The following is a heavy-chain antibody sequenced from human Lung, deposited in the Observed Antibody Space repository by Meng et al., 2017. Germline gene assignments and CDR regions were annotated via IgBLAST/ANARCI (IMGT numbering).Heavy chain of an antibody. CDR3: AKEEVPNDY. CDR1: GFTLINLD. Sequence: EVHVVGSWGGVGQPGGDLSLACSVSGFTLINLDMSWVRQGPGKGVEWVSGISIDGERTYYVDSVKGRFTISRDKSKNTVYLQMNSLRGADTAVYFCAKEEVPNDYWGQGTLVTVSS. D-gene: IGHD2-2*01. V-gene: IGHV3-23*04. J-gene: IGHJ4*02. CDR2: ISIDGERT.